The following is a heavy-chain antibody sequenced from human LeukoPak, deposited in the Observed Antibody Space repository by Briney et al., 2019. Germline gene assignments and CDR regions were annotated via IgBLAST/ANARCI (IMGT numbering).Heavy chain of an antibody. CDR1: GFTFSSYA. J-gene: IGHJ4*02. V-gene: IGHV3-30-3*01. Sequence: GGSLRLSCAASGFTFSSYAMHWVRQAPGKGLEWVAVISYDGSNKYYADSVKGRFTISRDNSKNTLYLQMNILRAEDTAVYYCASPFVAPRYCSSTSCHPNDYWGQGTLVTVSS. D-gene: IGHD2-2*01. CDR3: ASPFVAPRYCSSTSCHPNDY. CDR2: ISYDGSNK.